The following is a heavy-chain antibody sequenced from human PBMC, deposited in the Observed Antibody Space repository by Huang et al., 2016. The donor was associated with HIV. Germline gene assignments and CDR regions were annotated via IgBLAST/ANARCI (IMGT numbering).Heavy chain of an antibody. CDR2: ISGRGGST. CDR3: AKDQSLDV. V-gene: IGHV3-23*01. Sequence: EVQLLESGGGLTQPGGSLRLSCAASGFAFSSYAMSWVRQAPGKGLECVSVISGRGGSTNYANSVKCRFTISRDNAKNTLHRQMNSLRVEDTAIYYCAKDQSLDVWGQGTTVTVSS. CDR1: GFAFSSYA. J-gene: IGHJ6*02.